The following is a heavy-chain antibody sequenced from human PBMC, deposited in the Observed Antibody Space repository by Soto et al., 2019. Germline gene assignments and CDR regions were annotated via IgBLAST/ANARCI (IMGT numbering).Heavy chain of an antibody. CDR2: ISRSGDT. CDR1: GGSISTYY. Sequence: LSLTCTVSGGSISTYYWSWIRQPPEKGLEWIGYISRSGDTNYNPSLKSRVTMSVDTSKNQFSLKMSSVTAADTAVYYCARYCSGAKCLDQWGQGTLVTVSS. J-gene: IGHJ4*02. CDR3: ARYCSGAKCLDQ. D-gene: IGHD2-15*01. V-gene: IGHV4-59*08.